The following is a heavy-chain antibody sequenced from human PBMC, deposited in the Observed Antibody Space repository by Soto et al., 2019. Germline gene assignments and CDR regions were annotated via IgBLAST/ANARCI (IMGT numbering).Heavy chain of an antibody. J-gene: IGHJ5*02. CDR3: VRGANWFDP. CDR2: MYYSGST. V-gene: IGHV4-59*01. Sequence: SETLSLTCTVSGGSNSSYYWSWIRQPPGKGLEWIGYMYYSGSTNYNPSLKSRVTISVDTSKNQFSLKLSSVTAADTAVYFCVRGANWFDPWGQGTLVTVSS. CDR1: GGSNSSYY.